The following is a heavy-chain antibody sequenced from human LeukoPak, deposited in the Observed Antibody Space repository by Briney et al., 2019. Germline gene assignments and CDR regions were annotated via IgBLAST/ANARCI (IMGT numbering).Heavy chain of an antibody. CDR2: IIPILGIA. CDR1: GGTFSSYA. Sequence: SVKVSCKASGGTFSSYAISWVRQAPGQGLEWMGRIIPILGIANYAQKFQGRVTITADKSTSTAYMELSSLRSEDTAVYYCARDGSGSYPLDYWGQGTLVTVSS. D-gene: IGHD3-10*01. J-gene: IGHJ4*02. CDR3: ARDGSGSYPLDY. V-gene: IGHV1-69*04.